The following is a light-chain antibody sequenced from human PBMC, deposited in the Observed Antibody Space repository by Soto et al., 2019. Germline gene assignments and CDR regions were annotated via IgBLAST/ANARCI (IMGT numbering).Light chain of an antibody. CDR2: AAS. CDR1: QSIRRS. J-gene: IGKJ3*01. V-gene: IGKV1-39*02. Sequence: DIQMTQSPSSLSASVGDRVTITCRASQSIRRSLNWYQQKPGKAPKLLIYAASSLQSGVPSRFSGTGSGTDFTLTISSLQPEDIATYYCQYCDYLPLFGPGTTVDFK. CDR3: QYCDYLPL.